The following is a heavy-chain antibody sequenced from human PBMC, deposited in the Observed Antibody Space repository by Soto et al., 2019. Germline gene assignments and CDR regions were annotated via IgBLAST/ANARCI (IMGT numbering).Heavy chain of an antibody. CDR1: GFTFTRYS. CDR3: ATDLGGGGIVVPAAISYYYYGMDV. Sequence: GGSLRLSCAASGFTFTRYSMNWVRQAPGKGLEWVSSISSTTNYIYYGDSMKGRFTISRDNAKNSLYLEMNSLRAEDTAVYYCATDLGGGGIVVPAAISYYYYGMDVWGQGTTVTVSS. J-gene: IGHJ6*02. V-gene: IGHV3-21*04. D-gene: IGHD2-2*01. CDR2: ISSTTNYI.